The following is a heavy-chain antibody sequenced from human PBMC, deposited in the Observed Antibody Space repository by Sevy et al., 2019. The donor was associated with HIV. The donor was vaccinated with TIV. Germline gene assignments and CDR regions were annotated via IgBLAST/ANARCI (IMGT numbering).Heavy chain of an antibody. CDR1: GFTFSSYG. J-gene: IGHJ6*02. Sequence: GGSLRLSCAAPGFTFSSYGMNWVRQAPGKGLEWVSYIGSSSSTIYYAASVKGRFTISRDNAKSSLYLQTNSLRDEDTAVYYCARAWSGPYGMDVWGQGTTVTVSS. D-gene: IGHD3-3*01. V-gene: IGHV3-48*02. CDR2: IGSSSSTI. CDR3: ARAWSGPYGMDV.